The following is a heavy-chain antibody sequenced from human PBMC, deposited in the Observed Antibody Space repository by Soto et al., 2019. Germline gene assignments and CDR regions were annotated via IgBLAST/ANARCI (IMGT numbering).Heavy chain of an antibody. CDR3: ATSRYYDSSGYQIYRGFDY. V-gene: IGHV1-24*01. J-gene: IGHJ4*02. CDR1: GYTLTELS. Sequence: QVQLVQSGAEVKKPGASVKVSCKVSGYTLTELSMHWVRQAPGKGLEWMGGFDPEDGETIYAQKFQCRVTMTEDTSTDTAYMELSSLRSKDTAVYYCATSRYYDSSGYQIYRGFDYWGQGTLVTVSS. CDR2: FDPEDGET. D-gene: IGHD3-22*01.